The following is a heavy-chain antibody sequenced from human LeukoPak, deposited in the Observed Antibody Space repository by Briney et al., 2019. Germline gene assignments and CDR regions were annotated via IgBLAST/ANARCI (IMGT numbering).Heavy chain of an antibody. J-gene: IGHJ6*02. CDR2: IYHSGNT. Sequence: GSLTLSCAVSGFTFSNNWMNWVRQAPGKGLEGIGTIYHSGNTNYNPSLKSRVTISVDTSKNQFFLKLTSLTAADTAVYYCVRVAKESTSTWEFFHYYGMDVWGQGTTVTVSS. V-gene: IGHV4-4*02. D-gene: IGHD2-2*01. CDR1: GFTFSNNW. CDR3: VRVAKESTSTWEFFHYYGMDV.